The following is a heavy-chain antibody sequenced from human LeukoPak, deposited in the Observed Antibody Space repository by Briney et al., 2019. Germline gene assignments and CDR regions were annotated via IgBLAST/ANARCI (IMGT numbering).Heavy chain of an antibody. V-gene: IGHV1-2*02. CDR3: ARGPADYSGYETYYCYYYMDV. CDR2: SNPNSGGT. Sequence: VASVKVFCKASGDTFTGYYMHWVRQAPGQGLEWMGWSNPNSGGTNYAQKFQGRVTMTRDTSISTAYMELSRLRSDDTAVYYCARGPADYSGYETYYCYYYMDVWGKGTTVTISS. J-gene: IGHJ6*03. D-gene: IGHD5-12*01. CDR1: GDTFTGYY.